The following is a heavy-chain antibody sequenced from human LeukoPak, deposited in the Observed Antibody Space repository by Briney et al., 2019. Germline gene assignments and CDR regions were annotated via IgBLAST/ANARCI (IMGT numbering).Heavy chain of an antibody. J-gene: IGHJ4*02. CDR2: ISWNSGSI. V-gene: IGHV3-9*03. CDR1: GFTLDDYA. Sequence: GGSLTLSCAASGFTLDDYAMHWVRQAPGKGLEWVSGISWNSGSIGYADYVKGRFTISRDNAKNSLYLQMNSLRAEDMALYYCAKEGSETGYAPLDYWGQGTLVTVSS. CDR3: AKEGSETGYAPLDY. D-gene: IGHD3-9*01.